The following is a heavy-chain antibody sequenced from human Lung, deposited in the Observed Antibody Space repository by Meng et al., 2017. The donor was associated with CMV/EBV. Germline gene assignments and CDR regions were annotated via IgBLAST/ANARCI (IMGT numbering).Heavy chain of an antibody. V-gene: IGHV5-51*01. CDR1: GYSFTSYW. D-gene: IGHD1-26*01. J-gene: IGHJ5*02. Sequence: GESXKISXKGSGYSFTSYWIGWVRQLPGKGLEWMGIIYRGDCDTRYSQSFQGQVTISTDKSNSTAYLQWNSLRASDTAMYYCAVAPGWELRGGFDAWGQGTLVTVSS. CDR3: AVAPGWELRGGFDA. CDR2: IYRGDCDT.